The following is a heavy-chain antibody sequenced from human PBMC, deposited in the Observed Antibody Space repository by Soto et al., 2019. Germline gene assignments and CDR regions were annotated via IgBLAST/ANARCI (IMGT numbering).Heavy chain of an antibody. J-gene: IGHJ4*02. Sequence: LSLTCAVSGGSISSGGYSWSWIRQPPGKGLEWIGYIYHSGSTYYNPSLKSRVTISVDTSKNQFSLKLNSMTAADTAVYYCARHNYGSGSTYFDYWGQGTLVTV. CDR1: GGSISSGGYS. V-gene: IGHV4-30-2*01. D-gene: IGHD3-10*01. CDR2: IYHSGST. CDR3: ARHNYGSGSTYFDY.